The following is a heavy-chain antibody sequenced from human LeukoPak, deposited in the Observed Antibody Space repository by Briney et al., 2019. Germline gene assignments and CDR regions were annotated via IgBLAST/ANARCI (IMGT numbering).Heavy chain of an antibody. CDR2: IWYDGSNK. D-gene: IGHD2-21*02. Sequence: GGSLRLSCAASGFTFNSYGMHWVRQAPGKGLKWVAVIWYDGSNKYYADSVKGRFTISRDNSKNTLYLQMNSLRAEDTAVYYCAKDLLAYCGGDCHPPFDYWGQGTLVTVSS. CDR1: GFTFNSYG. V-gene: IGHV3-30*02. J-gene: IGHJ4*02. CDR3: AKDLLAYCGGDCHPPFDY.